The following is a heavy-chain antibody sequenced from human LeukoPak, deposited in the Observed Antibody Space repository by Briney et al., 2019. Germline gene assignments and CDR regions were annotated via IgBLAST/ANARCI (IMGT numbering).Heavy chain of an antibody. Sequence: SETLSLTCTVSGGSISSSSYYWGWIHQPPGKGLEWIGSIYYSGSTYYNPSLKSRVTISVDTSKNQFSLKLSSVTAADTAVYYCARLKNGRVLRGVGAIDYWGQGTLVTVSS. D-gene: IGHD1-26*01. V-gene: IGHV4-39*01. CDR3: ARLKNGRVLRGVGAIDY. CDR2: IYYSGST. J-gene: IGHJ4*02. CDR1: GGSISSSSYY.